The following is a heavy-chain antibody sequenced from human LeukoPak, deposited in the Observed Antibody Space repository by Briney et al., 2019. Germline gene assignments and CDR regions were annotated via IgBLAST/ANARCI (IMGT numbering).Heavy chain of an antibody. CDR2: MNPNSGNT. CDR3: ARVGFGYCGGDCYAFDI. J-gene: IGHJ3*02. CDR1: GYTFTSYD. Sequence: GASVTVSCKASGYTFTSYDINWVRQATGQGLEWMGWMNPNSGNTGYAQKFQGRVTITRNTSISTAYMELSSLRSEDTAVYYCARVGFGYCGGDCYAFDIWGQGTMVTVSS. V-gene: IGHV1-8*03. D-gene: IGHD2-21*01.